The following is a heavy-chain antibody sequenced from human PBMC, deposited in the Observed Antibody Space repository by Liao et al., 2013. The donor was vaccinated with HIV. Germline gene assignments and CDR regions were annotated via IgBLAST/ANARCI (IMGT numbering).Heavy chain of an antibody. V-gene: IGHV4-30-4*08. Sequence: QVQLQESGPGLVKPSQTLSLTCSVSGGSIDSAEFYWSWIRQSPGKGLEWIAYISYSGTPYFNPSHKSRTSISLDTSKSQFSLRLRSVTAADTAVYYCARGRGYGDYGAFDMWGQGTLVTVS. CDR1: GGSIDSAEFY. D-gene: IGHD4-17*01. CDR3: ARGRGYGDYGAFDM. CDR2: ISYSGTP. J-gene: IGHJ3*02.